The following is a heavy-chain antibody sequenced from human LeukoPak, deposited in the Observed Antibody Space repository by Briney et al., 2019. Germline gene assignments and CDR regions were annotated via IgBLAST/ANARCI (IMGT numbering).Heavy chain of an antibody. CDR1: GFTFSDYY. J-gene: IGHJ6*03. CDR2: ISSSGSTI. Sequence: GGSLRLSCAASGFTFSDYYMSWIRQAPGKGLEWVSYISSSGSTIYYADSVKGRFTISRDNAKNSLYLRMNSLRAEDTAVYYCASLLGSGRRKYYYYYYMDVWGKGTTVTVSS. V-gene: IGHV3-11*01. D-gene: IGHD3-10*01. CDR3: ASLLGSGRRKYYYYYYMDV.